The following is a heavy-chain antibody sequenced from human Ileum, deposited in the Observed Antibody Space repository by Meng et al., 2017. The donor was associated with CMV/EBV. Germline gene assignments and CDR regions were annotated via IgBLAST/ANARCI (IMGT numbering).Heavy chain of an antibody. D-gene: IGHD4-17*01. J-gene: IGHJ4*02. Sequence: SETLSLTCTVSGGSISSSNYYWGWVRQPPGKGLEWFGSIFYTGSTYYNPSLKSRVSISEDTSKNQFSLRLSSVTAADTAMYYYARDRLRKTTGSYYFDSWGQGTLVTVSS. CDR1: GGSISSSNYY. CDR3: ARDRLRKTTGSYYFDS. V-gene: IGHV4-39*07. CDR2: IFYTGST.